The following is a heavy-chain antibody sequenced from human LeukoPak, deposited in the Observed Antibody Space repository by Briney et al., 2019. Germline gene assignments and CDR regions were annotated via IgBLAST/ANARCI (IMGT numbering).Heavy chain of an antibody. D-gene: IGHD5-24*01. CDR1: EFTFSNYA. CDR2: VSSHGNDG. J-gene: IGHJ4*02. V-gene: IGHV3-30*17. CDR3: TRDAYNFNDFDY. Sequence: GGSLRLSCAVSEFTFSNYAMHWVRQPPGKGLEWVAVVSSHGNDGYYADPVRGRFTISRDNSKNTLYLQIVSLRLEDTAIYYCTRDAYNFNDFDYWGQGTLVTVSS.